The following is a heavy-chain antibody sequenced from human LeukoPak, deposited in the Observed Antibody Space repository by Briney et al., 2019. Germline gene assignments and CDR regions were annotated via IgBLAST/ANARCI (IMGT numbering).Heavy chain of an antibody. D-gene: IGHD3-16*01. V-gene: IGHV3-33*06. CDR3: AKFIRSLDY. Sequence: GGSLRLSCAASGFTFSSYGMHWVRQAPGKGLEWVAVIWYDGSNKYYADSVKGRFSISRDNSKNTLYLQMNSLRAEDTAVYYCAKFIRSLDYWGQGTLVTVSS. CDR2: IWYDGSNK. CDR1: GFTFSSYG. J-gene: IGHJ4*02.